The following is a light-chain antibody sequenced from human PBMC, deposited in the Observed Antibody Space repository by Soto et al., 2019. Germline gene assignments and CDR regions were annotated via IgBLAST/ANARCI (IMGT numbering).Light chain of an antibody. J-gene: IGLJ2*01. V-gene: IGLV1-44*01. CDR2: RND. CDR1: NIGRIT. Sequence: QSVLTQPPSASGTPGQRVTISCSANIGRITVSWYQHLPGTAPKLLISRNDQRPSGVPDRFSGSKSGTSGSLAISGLRSEDEAVYYCAAWDDSLSGPVFGGGTQLTVL. CDR3: AAWDDSLSGPV.